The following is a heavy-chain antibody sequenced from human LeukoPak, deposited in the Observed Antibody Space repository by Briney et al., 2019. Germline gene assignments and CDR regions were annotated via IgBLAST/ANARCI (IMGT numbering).Heavy chain of an antibody. V-gene: IGHV1-46*01. CDR1: GYTFTSYY. CDR2: INPSGGST. J-gene: IGHJ6*03. CDR3: ARVWVFDWLFSNYYYYYYMDV. Sequence: GASVKVSCKASGYTFTSYYMHWVRQAPGQGLEWMGIINPSGGSTSYAQKFQGRVTMTRDTSTSTVYMELSSLRSEDTAVYYCARVWVFDWLFSNYYYYYYMDVWGKGTTVTVSS. D-gene: IGHD3-9*01.